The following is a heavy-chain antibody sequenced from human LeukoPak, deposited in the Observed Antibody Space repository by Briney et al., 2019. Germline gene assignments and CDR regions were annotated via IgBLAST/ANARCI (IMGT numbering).Heavy chain of an antibody. CDR1: GGSFSSSSYY. CDR3: ARDSGTTGEVKFDP. Sequence: PSETLSLTCTVSGGSFSSSSYYWGWIRQPPGRGLEWIGSIYYRGSNYHNSSLKGRVTMSIDTSKNQFSLKLMSVTAADTAVYYCARDSGTTGEVKFDPWGQGTLVTVSS. J-gene: IGHJ5*02. CDR2: IYYRGSN. V-gene: IGHV4-39*07. D-gene: IGHD3-10*01.